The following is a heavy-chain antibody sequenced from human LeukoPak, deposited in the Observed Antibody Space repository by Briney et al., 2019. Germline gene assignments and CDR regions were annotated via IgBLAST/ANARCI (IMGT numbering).Heavy chain of an antibody. Sequence: ASVKVSCKASGYTFTSYGISWVRQAPGQGLEWMGWISAYNGNTNYAQKLQGRVIMTTDTSTSTAYMELRSLRSDDTAVYYCARDVSAVADHYYYYGMDVWGKGTTVTVSS. CDR3: ARDVSAVADHYYYYGMDV. CDR1: GYTFTSYG. J-gene: IGHJ6*04. V-gene: IGHV1-18*04. D-gene: IGHD6-19*01. CDR2: ISAYNGNT.